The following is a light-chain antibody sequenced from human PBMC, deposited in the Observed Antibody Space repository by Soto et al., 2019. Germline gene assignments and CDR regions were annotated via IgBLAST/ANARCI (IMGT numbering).Light chain of an antibody. CDR3: QQYNTFWT. CDR2: AAS. CDR1: QGISSF. J-gene: IGKJ1*01. V-gene: IGKV1-9*01. Sequence: DIQMTQSPSSLSASVGDRVTITCRASQGISSFLAWYQQKPGKAPKLLIYAASSLQSGVPSRFSGSGSGTEFTLTISSLQADDFATYYCQQYNTFWTFGQGTKVDI.